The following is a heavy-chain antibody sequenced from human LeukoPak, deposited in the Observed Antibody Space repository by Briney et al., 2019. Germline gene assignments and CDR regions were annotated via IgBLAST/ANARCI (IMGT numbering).Heavy chain of an antibody. CDR2: ISSSSSTI. J-gene: IGHJ4*02. CDR3: ARGQQLPNEDY. Sequence: GGSLRLSCAASGFTFSSYSMNWVRQAPGKGLEWVSYISSSSSTIYYADSVKGRFTISRDNAKNSLYLQMSSLRAEDTAVYYCARGQQLPNEDYWGQGTLVTVSS. CDR1: GFTFSSYS. V-gene: IGHV3-48*04. D-gene: IGHD6-13*01.